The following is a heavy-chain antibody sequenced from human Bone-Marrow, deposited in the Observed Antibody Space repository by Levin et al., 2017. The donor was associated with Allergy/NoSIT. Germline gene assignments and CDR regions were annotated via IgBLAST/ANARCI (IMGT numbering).Heavy chain of an antibody. Sequence: LSLTCAASGFPFRTFGVNWVRQIPGKGLEWVASISSGGNDIYYADSVKGRFTISRDNVKHSLYLQMNSLRAEDTAVYYCARDRTFGILRNYGLGVWGQGTTVTVSS. J-gene: IGHJ6*02. CDR1: GFPFRTFG. D-gene: IGHD3-16*01. CDR3: ARDRTFGILRNYGLGV. CDR2: ISSGGNDI. V-gene: IGHV3-21*01.